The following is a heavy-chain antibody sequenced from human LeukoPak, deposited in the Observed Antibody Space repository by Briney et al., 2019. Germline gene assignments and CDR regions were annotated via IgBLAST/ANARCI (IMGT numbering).Heavy chain of an antibody. V-gene: IGHV4-39*07. CDR1: GGSISSSSYY. J-gene: IGHJ6*02. CDR3: ARVNGGGSHFYYYYGMDV. D-gene: IGHD1-26*01. Sequence: PSETLSLTCTVSGGSISSSSYYWGWIRQPPGKGLEWIGSIYYSGSTYYNPSLKSRVTISIDTSKKQFSLKLSSVTAADTAVYYCARVNGGGSHFYYYYGMDVWGQGTTVTVSS. CDR2: IYYSGST.